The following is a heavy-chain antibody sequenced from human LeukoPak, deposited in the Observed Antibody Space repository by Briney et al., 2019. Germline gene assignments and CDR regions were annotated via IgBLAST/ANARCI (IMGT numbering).Heavy chain of an antibody. J-gene: IGHJ4*02. CDR3: ARVRSWVGVGANTKPNYFDY. D-gene: IGHD1-26*01. Sequence: SETLSLTCTVSGGSISSGSYYWGWIRQPAGKGLEWIGRIYTSGSTNYSPSLKSRVTISVDTSKNQFSLKLTSVTAADTAVYYCARVRSWVGVGANTKPNYFDYWGQGTLVTVSS. CDR1: GGSISSGSYY. CDR2: IYTSGST. V-gene: IGHV4-61*02.